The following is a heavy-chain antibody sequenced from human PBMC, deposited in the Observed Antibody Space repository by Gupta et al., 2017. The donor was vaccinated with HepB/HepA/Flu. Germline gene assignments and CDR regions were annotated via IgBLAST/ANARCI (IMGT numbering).Heavy chain of an antibody. V-gene: IGHV3-23*01. D-gene: IGHD6-13*01. J-gene: IGHJ4*02. Sequence: EVQLLESGGGLVQPGGSLRLSCAASGFTFDSLAMSWVRQAPGKGLEWVSAISGGGGTTFYADSVKGRFTISRDNSKNTLHLQMNSLRAEDTALYYCAKKFFGSNWYEVEKEGFDYWGQGTLVTVSS. CDR1: GFTFDSLA. CDR3: AKKFFGSNWYEVEKEGFDY. CDR2: ISGGGGTT.